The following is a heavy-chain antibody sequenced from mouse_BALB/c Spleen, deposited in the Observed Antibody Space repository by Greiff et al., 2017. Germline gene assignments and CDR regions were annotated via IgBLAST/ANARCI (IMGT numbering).Heavy chain of an antibody. V-gene: IGHV1-14*01. CDR2: INPYNDGT. D-gene: IGHD2-3*01. CDR1: GYTFTSYV. J-gene: IGHJ4*01. Sequence: EVQLVESGPELVKPGASVKMSCKASGYTFTSYVMHWVKQKPGQGLEWIGYINPYNDGTKYNEKFKGKATLTSDKSSSTAYMELSSLTSEDSAVYYCARTYDGYYVGYAMDYWGQGTSVTVSS. CDR3: ARTYDGYYVGYAMDY.